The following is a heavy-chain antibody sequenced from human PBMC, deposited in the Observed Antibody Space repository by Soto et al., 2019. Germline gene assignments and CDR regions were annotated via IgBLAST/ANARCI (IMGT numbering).Heavy chain of an antibody. D-gene: IGHD3-9*01. Sequence: KPGGSLRLSCAASGFTFSSYSMNWVRQAPGKGLEWVSSISSSSSYIYYADSVKGRFTISRDNAKNSLYLQMNSLRAEDTAVYYCARGDYDILTGQGDYYYYGMDVWGQGTTVTVSS. CDR3: ARGDYDILTGQGDYYYYGMDV. CDR1: GFTFSSYS. J-gene: IGHJ6*02. CDR2: ISSSSSYI. V-gene: IGHV3-21*01.